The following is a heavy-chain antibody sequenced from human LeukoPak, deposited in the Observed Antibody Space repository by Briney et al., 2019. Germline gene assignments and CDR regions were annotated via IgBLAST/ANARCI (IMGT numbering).Heavy chain of an antibody. J-gene: IGHJ4*02. CDR3: ARGRGDDSSGYYYYFDY. D-gene: IGHD3-22*01. CDR1: GGSFSGYY. Sequence: PSETLSLTCAVYGGSFSGYYRSWIRQPPGKGLEWIGEINHSGSTNYNPSLKSRVTISVDTSKNQFSLKLSSVTAADTAVYYCARGRGDDSSGYYYYFDYWGQGTLVTVSS. V-gene: IGHV4-34*01. CDR2: INHSGST.